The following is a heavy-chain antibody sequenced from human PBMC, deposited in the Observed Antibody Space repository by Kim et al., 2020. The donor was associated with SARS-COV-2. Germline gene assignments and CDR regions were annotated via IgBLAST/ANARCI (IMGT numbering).Heavy chain of an antibody. Sequence: SETLSLTCTVSGGSISSGDYYWSWIRQPPGKGLEWIGYIYYSGSTYYNPSLKSRVTISVDTSKNQFSLKLSSVTAADTAVYYCARGDLGDFWSGYSYYMDVWGKGTTVTVSS. V-gene: IGHV4-30-4*01. CDR3: ARGDLGDFWSGYSYYMDV. CDR1: GGSISSGDYY. D-gene: IGHD3-3*01. J-gene: IGHJ6*03. CDR2: IYYSGST.